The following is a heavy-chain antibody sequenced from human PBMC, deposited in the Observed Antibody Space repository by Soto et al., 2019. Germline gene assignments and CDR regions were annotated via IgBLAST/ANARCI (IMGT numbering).Heavy chain of an antibody. CDR3: ATCIWTSYYYYNMDV. V-gene: IGHV1-69*06. CDR1: GGTFSSYA. J-gene: IGHJ6*02. D-gene: IGHD3-3*01. CDR2: IIPLFGTT. Sequence: ASVKVSCKASGGTFSSYAISWVRQAPGQGLQWMGGIIPLFGTTNYAQRFQGRVTITADKSTGTAHMELSRLGSEDTAMDYCATCIWTSYYYYNMDVWGQGTTVTVSS.